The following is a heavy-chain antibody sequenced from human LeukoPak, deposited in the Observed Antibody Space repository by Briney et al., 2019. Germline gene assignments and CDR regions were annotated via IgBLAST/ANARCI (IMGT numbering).Heavy chain of an antibody. J-gene: IGHJ4*02. CDR2: IYYSGST. CDR1: VGSISSYY. CDR3: ARSLAYGDSDY. V-gene: IGHV4-59*01. Sequence: SETLSLTCTVSVGSISSYYWSWIRQPPGKGLQWIGYIYYSGSTNYNPSLKSRVTISVDTSKNQFSLRLTSVTAADTAVYYCARSLAYGDSDYWGQGTLVTVSS. D-gene: IGHD4-17*01.